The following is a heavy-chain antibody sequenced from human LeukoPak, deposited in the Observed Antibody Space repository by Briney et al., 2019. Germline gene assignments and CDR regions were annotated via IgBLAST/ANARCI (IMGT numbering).Heavy chain of an antibody. D-gene: IGHD5-18*01. CDR1: GGSISSGGYS. J-gene: IGHJ4*02. Sequence: SETLSLTCAVSGGSISSGGYSWSWIRQPPGKGLEWIRYIYHNGNTYYSPSLKSRVTISVDRSKNQLSLKLSSVTAADTAMYYCASGGYSYGFDYWGQGTLVTVSS. V-gene: IGHV4-30-2*01. CDR3: ASGGYSYGFDY. CDR2: IYHNGNT.